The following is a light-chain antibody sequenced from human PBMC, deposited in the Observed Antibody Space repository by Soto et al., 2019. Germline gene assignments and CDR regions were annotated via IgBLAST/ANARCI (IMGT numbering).Light chain of an antibody. V-gene: IGKV3-20*01. CDR2: GAS. CDR1: QSVNNDY. J-gene: IGKJ1*01. Sequence: EIVLTQSPGTLSLSPGERAALSCRASQSVNNDYLAWYHQKPGRAPRLVIYGASKSATGIPDRFSGSGSGTDFTLTISRLEHEDFAVYYCQRYGSSPWTFGRGTNVEIK. CDR3: QRYGSSPWT.